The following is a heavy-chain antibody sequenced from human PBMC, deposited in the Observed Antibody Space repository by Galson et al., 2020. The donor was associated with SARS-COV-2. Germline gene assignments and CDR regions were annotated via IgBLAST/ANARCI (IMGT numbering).Heavy chain of an antibody. Sequence: GESLKISCKASGFRFTDYWIGWVRQMPGKGLQWIGTIYPGDSNTRYTPSLQGHVTISVDKSITTAYLHWSSLTASDTALYYCATMKGDRNAFDIWRQGTMVTVSS. CDR1: GFRFTDYW. D-gene: IGHD2-21*02. V-gene: IGHV5-51*01. CDR3: ATMKGDRNAFDI. CDR2: IYPGDSNT. J-gene: IGHJ3*02.